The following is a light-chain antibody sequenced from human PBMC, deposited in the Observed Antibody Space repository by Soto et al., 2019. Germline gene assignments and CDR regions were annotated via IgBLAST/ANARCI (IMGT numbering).Light chain of an antibody. J-gene: IGLJ1*01. CDR2: EGT. V-gene: IGLV2-8*01. CDR1: SSDVGYYDY. Sequence: QSALTQPPSASGFPGQSVTISCTGTSSDVGYYDYVSWYQQHPGKAPKLLIYEGTKRPSGVPDRVSASKSGNTASLTVGGLRAEDEADYYCSSYAGSNNFVFGSGTKLTVL. CDR3: SSYAGSNNFV.